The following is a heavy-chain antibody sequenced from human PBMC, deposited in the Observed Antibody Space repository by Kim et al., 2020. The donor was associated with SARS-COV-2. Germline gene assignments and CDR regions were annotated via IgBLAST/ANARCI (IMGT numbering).Heavy chain of an antibody. V-gene: IGHV3-72*01. J-gene: IGHJ6*02. Sequence: GGSLRLSCAASGFTFSNHYMDWVRQAPGKGLEWVWRVRNKAKSYTTEYAASVKGSFTVDRDDSQKSLYLQMNSLKKEDTAVYCSTRVATVATSYYYGMDVWGQEATVTVSS. CDR3: TRVATVATSYYYGMDV. CDR1: GFTFSNHY. D-gene: IGHD5-12*01. CDR2: VRNKAKSYTT.